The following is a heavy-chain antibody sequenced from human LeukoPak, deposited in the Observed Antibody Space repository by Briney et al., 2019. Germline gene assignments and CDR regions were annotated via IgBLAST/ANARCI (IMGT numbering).Heavy chain of an antibody. CDR2: ISSSGSTI. CDR1: GFTFSSYE. J-gene: IGHJ3*02. D-gene: IGHD3-10*01. Sequence: PGGSLRLSCAASGFTFSSYEMNGVRQAPGKGLEWVSYISSSGSTIYYADSVKGRFTISRDNAKNSLYLQMNSLRAEDTAVYYCAREGGFSYHDAFDIWGQGTMVTVSS. V-gene: IGHV3-48*03. CDR3: AREGGFSYHDAFDI.